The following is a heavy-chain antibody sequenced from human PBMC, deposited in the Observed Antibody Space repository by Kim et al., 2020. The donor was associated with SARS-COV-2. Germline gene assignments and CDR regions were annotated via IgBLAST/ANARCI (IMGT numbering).Heavy chain of an antibody. Sequence: SETLSLTCTVSGGSITIADHFWTWIRQPPGKGLEWIGYIYSTGSTFYSPSLKSRVTISLDTSQNNFSLTLTSVTAADPAVYYCARRSAAATAGGLDYWG. D-gene: IGHD2-15*01. CDR2: IYSTGST. V-gene: IGHV4-31*03. CDR3: ARRSAAATAGGLDY. J-gene: IGHJ4*01. CDR1: GGSITIADHF.